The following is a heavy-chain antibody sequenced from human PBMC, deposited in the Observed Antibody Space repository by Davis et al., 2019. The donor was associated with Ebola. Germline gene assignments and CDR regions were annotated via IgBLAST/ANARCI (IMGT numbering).Heavy chain of an antibody. Sequence: ASVKVSCKASGYTFTGYYMHWVRQAPGQGLEWMGWINPNSGGTNYAQKFQGRVTMTRDTSISTAYMELSRLRSDDTAVYYCARDSLYYDCTGFDYWGQGTLVTVSS. CDR3: ARDSLYYDCTGFDY. V-gene: IGHV1-2*02. CDR2: INPNSGGT. D-gene: IGHD3-22*01. J-gene: IGHJ4*02. CDR1: GYTFTGYY.